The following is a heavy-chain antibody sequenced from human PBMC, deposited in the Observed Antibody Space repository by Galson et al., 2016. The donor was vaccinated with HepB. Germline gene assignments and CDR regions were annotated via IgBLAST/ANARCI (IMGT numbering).Heavy chain of an antibody. D-gene: IGHD4-11*01. V-gene: IGHV1-69*13. Sequence: SVKVSCKASGGTFRSCAFSWVRQAPGQGLEWLGGLIPMFGTASYAQKFQGRATITADESTSTTYMELSSLTSDDTAVYYCARGTTAYQYGMDVWGQGTTVTVSS. CDR3: ARGTTAYQYGMDV. CDR1: GGTFRSCA. CDR2: LIPMFGTA. J-gene: IGHJ6*02.